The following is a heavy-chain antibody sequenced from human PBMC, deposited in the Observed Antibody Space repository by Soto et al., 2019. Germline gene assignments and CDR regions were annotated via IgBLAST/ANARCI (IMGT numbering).Heavy chain of an antibody. D-gene: IGHD2-21*01. J-gene: IGHJ4*02. CDR3: ARATGQYCGGDCYYFDY. CDR1: GGTFSSYA. V-gene: IGHV1-69*13. Sequence: ASVKVSCKASGGTFSSYAISWVRQAPGQGLEWMGGIIPIFGTANYAQKFQGRVTITADESTSTAYMELSSLRSEDTAVYYCARATGQYCGGDCYYFDYWGQGTLVTVSS. CDR2: IIPIFGTA.